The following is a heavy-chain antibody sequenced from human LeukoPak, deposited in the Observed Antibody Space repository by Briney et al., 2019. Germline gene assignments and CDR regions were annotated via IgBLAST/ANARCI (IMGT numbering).Heavy chain of an antibody. CDR2: ISANNGNT. V-gene: IGHV1-18*01. CDR3: ARDQEGAGDSGHYYYYYGMDV. J-gene: IGHJ6*02. Sequence: ASVKVSCTASGYTFTSYGISWVRQAPGQGLEWMGWISANNGNTNYAQKVQGRVTMTTDTSTSTAYMELRSLRSDDTAVYYCARDQEGAGDSGHYYYYYGMDVWGQGTTVTVSS. D-gene: IGHD6-25*01. CDR1: GYTFTSYG.